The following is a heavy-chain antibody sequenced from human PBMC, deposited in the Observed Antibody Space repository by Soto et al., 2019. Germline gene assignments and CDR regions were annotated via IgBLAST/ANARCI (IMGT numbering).Heavy chain of an antibody. V-gene: IGHV4-39*01. CDR3: ATLGVGSLAY. CDR1: GGSISSSSYY. J-gene: IGHJ4*02. Sequence: QLQLQESGPGLVKPSETLSLTCTVSGGSISSSSYYWGWIRQPPGKGLEWIGSIYYSGSTYYHPSLTSRVTMSVDTSKNQFSLKLSSVTAADTAVNYCATLGVGSLAYWGQGTLVTVSS. D-gene: IGHD3-16*01. CDR2: IYYSGST.